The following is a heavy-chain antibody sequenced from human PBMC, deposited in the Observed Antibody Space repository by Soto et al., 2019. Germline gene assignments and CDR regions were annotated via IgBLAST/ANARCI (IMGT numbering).Heavy chain of an antibody. CDR3: ATLGGPGHALRY. V-gene: IGHV3-15*07. Sequence: PGGSLRLSCVVSNFTFTNAWMNWVRQAPGKGLEWVGRIKGRSNGETTDYAAPVQDRFTITRDDSENTLYLEMNNVKTEDTSIYYCATLGGPGHALRYWGQGIQVTVSS. CDR2: IKGRSNGETT. CDR1: NFTFTNAW. D-gene: IGHD3-3*01. J-gene: IGHJ4*02.